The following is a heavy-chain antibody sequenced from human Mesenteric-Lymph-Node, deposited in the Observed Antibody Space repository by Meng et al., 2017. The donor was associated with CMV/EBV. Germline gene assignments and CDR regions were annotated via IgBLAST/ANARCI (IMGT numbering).Heavy chain of an antibody. CDR3: ARDPDIVTPLNLVGDFDC. V-gene: IGHV7-4-1*02. J-gene: IGHJ4*02. CDR2: INTNTGNP. CDR1: TSYA. D-gene: IGHD5-12*01. Sequence: TSYAMSWGRHAPGEGLEWMGWINTNTGNPTYAQGFTGRVVFSLDTSVSTAYLQISSLKAEDTAVDYCARDPDIVTPLNLVGDFDCWGQGTLVTVSS.